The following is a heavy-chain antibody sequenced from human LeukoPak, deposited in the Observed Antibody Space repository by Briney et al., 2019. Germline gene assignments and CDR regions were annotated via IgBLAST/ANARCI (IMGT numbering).Heavy chain of an antibody. J-gene: IGHJ4*02. CDR1: GGSFSGYY. CDR3: ARGPYSSSSRPRSGFDY. V-gene: IGHV4-34*01. CDR2: INHSGST. D-gene: IGHD6-6*01. Sequence: PSETLSLTCAVYGGSFSGYYWSWIRQPPGKGLEWIGEINHSGSTNYNPSLKSRVTISVDTSKNQFSLKLSSVTAADTAVYYCARGPYSSSSRPRSGFDYWGQGTLVTVSS.